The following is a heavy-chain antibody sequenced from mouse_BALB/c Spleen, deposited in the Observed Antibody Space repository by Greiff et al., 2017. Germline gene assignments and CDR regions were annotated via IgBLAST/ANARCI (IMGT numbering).Heavy chain of an antibody. CDR1: GFNIKDTY. J-gene: IGHJ3*01. CDR2: IDPANGNT. Sequence: EVKLVESGAELVKPGASVKLSCTASGFNIKDTYMHWVKQRPEQGLEWIGRIDPANGNTKYDPKFQGKATITADTSSNTAYLQLSSLTSEDTAVYYCARTRDDWGQGTLVTVSA. V-gene: IGHV14-3*02. CDR3: ARTRDD. D-gene: IGHD3-3*01.